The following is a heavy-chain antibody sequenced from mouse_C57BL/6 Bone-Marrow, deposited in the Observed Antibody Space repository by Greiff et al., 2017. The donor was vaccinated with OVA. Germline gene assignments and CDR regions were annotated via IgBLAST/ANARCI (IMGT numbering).Heavy chain of an antibody. Sequence: EVQLQESGGDLVKPGGSLKLSCAASGFTFSSYGMSWVRQTPDKRLEWVATISSGGSYTYYPDSVKGRFTISRDNAKNTLYLQMSSLKSEDTAMYYCARPPYDYDGCGTDYWGQGTTLTVSS. D-gene: IGHD2-4*01. J-gene: IGHJ2*01. CDR1: GFTFSSYG. CDR2: ISSGGSYT. CDR3: ARPPYDYDGCGTDY. V-gene: IGHV5-6*01.